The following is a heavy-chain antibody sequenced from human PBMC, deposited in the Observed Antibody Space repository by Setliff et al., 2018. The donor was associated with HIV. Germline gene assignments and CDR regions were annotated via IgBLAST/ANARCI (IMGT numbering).Heavy chain of an antibody. CDR2: IYNSGST. V-gene: IGHV4-38-2*01. CDR3: TRQPTYCSSTSCYGGDFDY. Sequence: LSLTCAASGYSISSGYYWGWIRQPPGEGLEWIGSIYNSGSTYYNPSLKSRVTISVDTSKNQFSLKLSSVTAADTAVYYCTRQPTYCSSTSCYGGDFDYWGQGTLVTVSS. D-gene: IGHD2-2*01. J-gene: IGHJ4*02. CDR1: GYSISSGYY.